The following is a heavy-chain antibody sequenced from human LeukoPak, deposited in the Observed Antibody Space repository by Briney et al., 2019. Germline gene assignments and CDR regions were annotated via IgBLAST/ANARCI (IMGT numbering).Heavy chain of an antibody. V-gene: IGHV1-2*02. J-gene: IGHJ3*02. CDR1: GYTFTGYY. D-gene: IGHD6-6*01. CDR2: INPNSGGT. Sequence: GASVKVSCKASGYTFTGYYMHWVRQAPGQGLEWMGWINPNSGGTNYAQKFQGRVTMTRDTSISTAYMELSRLRSDDTAVYYCARDVGRWAALHAFDIWGQGTMVTVSS. CDR3: ARDVGRWAALHAFDI.